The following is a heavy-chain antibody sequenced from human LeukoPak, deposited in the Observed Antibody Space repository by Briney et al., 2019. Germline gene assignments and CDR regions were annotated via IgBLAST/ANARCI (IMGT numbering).Heavy chain of an antibody. CDR3: ARVLEQQLVQSSPPFDYYYYMDV. D-gene: IGHD6-13*01. Sequence: GASVKVSCKASGGTFSSYAISWVRQAPGQGLEWMGGIIPIFGTANYAQKFQGRVTITADKSTSTAYMELSSLRSEYTAVYYCARVLEQQLVQSSPPFDYYYYMDVWGKGTTVTVSS. V-gene: IGHV1-69*06. CDR2: IIPIFGTA. CDR1: GGTFSSYA. J-gene: IGHJ6*03.